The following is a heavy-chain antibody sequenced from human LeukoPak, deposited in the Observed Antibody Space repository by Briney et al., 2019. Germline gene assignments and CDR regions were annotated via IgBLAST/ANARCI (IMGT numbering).Heavy chain of an antibody. CDR2: IYYSGST. CDR3: ARDNSGYYSGYYYYYMDV. V-gene: IGHV4-59*12. Sequence: SETLSLTCTVSGGSISSYYWSWIRQPPGKVLEWIGYIYYSGSTNYNPSLKSRVTISVDTSKNQFSLKLSSVTAADTAVYYCARDNSGYYSGYYYYYMDVWGKGTTVTVSS. CDR1: GGSISSYY. D-gene: IGHD3-22*01. J-gene: IGHJ6*03.